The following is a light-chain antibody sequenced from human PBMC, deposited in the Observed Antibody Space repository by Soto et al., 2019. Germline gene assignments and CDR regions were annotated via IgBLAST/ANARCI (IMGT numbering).Light chain of an antibody. V-gene: IGKV3-20*01. Sequence: EIVLTQSPGTLSLSPGERATLSCRASQSVTSSSLAWYQQKSGQAPRLLIYGTSSRATGIPDRFSGSGSGTKFTLTISRLETEDFAVYYCHQFGSSPPRTFGQGTKVEIK. J-gene: IGKJ1*01. CDR2: GTS. CDR1: QSVTSSS. CDR3: HQFGSSPPRT.